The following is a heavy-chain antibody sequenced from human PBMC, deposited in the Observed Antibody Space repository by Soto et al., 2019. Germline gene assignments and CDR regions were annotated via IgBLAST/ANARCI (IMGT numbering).Heavy chain of an antibody. Sequence: QVQLVQSGAEVKKPGASVKVSCKASGYTFTSYEINWVRQATGQGLEWMGWMNPNSGNTGYAQKFQGRVTMTRNTSISTAYMELSSLRSEDTAVYYCARDRPYGSGSGSYTAVSYYYYGMDVWGQGTTVTVSS. J-gene: IGHJ6*02. CDR1: GYTFTSYE. V-gene: IGHV1-8*01. CDR2: MNPNSGNT. CDR3: ARDRPYGSGSGSYTAVSYYYYGMDV. D-gene: IGHD3-10*01.